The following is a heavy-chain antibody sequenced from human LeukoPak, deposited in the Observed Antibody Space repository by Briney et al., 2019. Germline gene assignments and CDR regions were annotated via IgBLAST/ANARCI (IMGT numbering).Heavy chain of an antibody. CDR2: IDAGSGNT. V-gene: IGHV1-3*01. Sequence: ASVKVSCKASGYTFTSYAVHWVRQAPGQRPEWMGWIDAGSGNTGCSQEFQGRVTITRDTSASTAYMELSSLTSEDTAVYYCARRGVTTQYSFYAMAVWGQGTTVTVSS. CDR1: GYTFTSYA. J-gene: IGHJ6*02. D-gene: IGHD2-21*02. CDR3: ARRGVTTQYSFYAMAV.